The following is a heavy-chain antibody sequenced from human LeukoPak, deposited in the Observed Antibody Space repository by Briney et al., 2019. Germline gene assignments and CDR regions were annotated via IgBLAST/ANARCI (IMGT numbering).Heavy chain of an antibody. CDR2: ISYDGSNK. J-gene: IGHJ4*02. CDR1: GFTFSSYA. V-gene: IGHV3-30-3*01. Sequence: GGSLRLSCAASGFTFSSYAMHWVRQAPGKGLEWVAVISYDGSNKYYADSVKGRFTIPRDNSKNTLYLQMNSLRAEDTAVYYCARVGVLWWLRQNYFDYWGQGTLVTVSS. D-gene: IGHD5-12*01. CDR3: ARVGVLWWLRQNYFDY.